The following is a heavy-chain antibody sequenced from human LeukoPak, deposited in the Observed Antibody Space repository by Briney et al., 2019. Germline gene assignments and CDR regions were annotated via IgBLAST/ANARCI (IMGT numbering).Heavy chain of an antibody. D-gene: IGHD2-21*02. V-gene: IGHV3-53*01. CDR1: GFTVSSNY. J-gene: IGHJ4*02. CDR3: TRVSTLAYCGGDCYSDY. Sequence: PGGSLRLSCAASGFTVSSNYMSWVRQAPGKGLEWVSVIYSGGSTYYADSVKGRFAISRDNSKNTLYLQMNSLRVGDTAVYYCTRVSTLAYCGGDCYSDYWGQGTLVTVSS. CDR2: IYSGGST.